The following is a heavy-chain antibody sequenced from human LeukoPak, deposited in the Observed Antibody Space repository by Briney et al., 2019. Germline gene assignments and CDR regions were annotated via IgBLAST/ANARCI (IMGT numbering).Heavy chain of an antibody. Sequence: PSETLSLTCNVSGGSISGSSYYWGWIRQPPGKGLEGIGCIDYSGRTYYNPSLKSRVTISVHTSKTQFSLTLSFVTAADTAVYYCARRMGVAQLASWGQGTLVTVSS. CDR2: IDYSGRT. D-gene: IGHD2-2*01. J-gene: IGHJ5*02. V-gene: IGHV4-39*01. CDR3: ARRMGVAQLAS. CDR1: GGSISGSSYY.